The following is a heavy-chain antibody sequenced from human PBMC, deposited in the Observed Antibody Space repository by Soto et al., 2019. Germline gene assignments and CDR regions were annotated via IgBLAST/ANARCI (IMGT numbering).Heavy chain of an antibody. CDR3: ATYYDSSGSDYWYFDL. CDR1: GYTFTTYY. V-gene: IGHV1-46*01. J-gene: IGHJ2*01. D-gene: IGHD3-22*01. Sequence: QVQLVQSGAEVKKPGASVKISCKASGYTFTTYYIHWVRQAPGQGLEGMGIINPSGGSTRYAENFQGRVTMTRDTSTSTVYMEVSSLRSEDTAVYYCATYYDSSGSDYWYFDLWGRGTLVTVSS. CDR2: INPSGGST.